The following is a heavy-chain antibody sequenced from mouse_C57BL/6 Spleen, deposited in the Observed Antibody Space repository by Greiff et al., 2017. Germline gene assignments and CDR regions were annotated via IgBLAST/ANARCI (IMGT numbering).Heavy chain of an antibody. CDR1: GYTFTDYY. D-gene: IGHD2-4*01. J-gene: IGHJ4*01. V-gene: IGHV1-26*01. Sequence: EVQLQQSGPELVKPGASVKISCKASGYTFTDYYMNWVKQSHGKSLEWIGDINPNNGGTSYNQKFKGKATLTVDKSSSTAYMELRSLTSEDSAVYYCARSAYEYDVDYYAMDYWGQGTSVTVSS. CDR3: ARSAYEYDVDYYAMDY. CDR2: INPNNGGT.